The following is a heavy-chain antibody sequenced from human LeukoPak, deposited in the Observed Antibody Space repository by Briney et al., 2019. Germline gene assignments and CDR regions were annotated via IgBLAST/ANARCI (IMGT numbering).Heavy chain of an antibody. Sequence: PGGSLRLSCAASGFTFSSYAMHWVRQAPGKGLEWVAVISYDGSSKYYADSVKGRFTISRDNSKNTLYLQMNSLRAEDTAVYYCAREYYDSSGYYLGPISYWGQGTLVTVSS. V-gene: IGHV3-30-3*01. CDR3: AREYYDSSGYYLGPISY. D-gene: IGHD3-22*01. J-gene: IGHJ4*02. CDR1: GFTFSSYA. CDR2: ISYDGSSK.